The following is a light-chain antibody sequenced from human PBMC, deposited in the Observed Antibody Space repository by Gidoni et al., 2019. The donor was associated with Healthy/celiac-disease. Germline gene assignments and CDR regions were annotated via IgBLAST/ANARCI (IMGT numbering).Light chain of an antibody. J-gene: IGKJ4*01. Sequence: DLVMTQSPDSLAVSLGERATINCKSSQSVLYSSNNKNYLAWYPQKPGQPPKLLIYWASTRESGVPDRFSGSGSGTDFTLTISSLQAEDVAVYYCQQYYSTPSFGGGTKVEIK. CDR3: QQYYSTPS. CDR1: QSVLYSSNNKNY. CDR2: WAS. V-gene: IGKV4-1*01.